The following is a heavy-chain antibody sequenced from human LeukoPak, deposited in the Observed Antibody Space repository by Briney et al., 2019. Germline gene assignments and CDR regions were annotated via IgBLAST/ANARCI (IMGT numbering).Heavy chain of an antibody. D-gene: IGHD1-26*01. V-gene: IGHV3-7*01. CDR2: MNQDGSEK. Sequence: GGSLRLSCAASGFTFSSYWMSWVRQAPGKGLEWVANMNQDGSEKYYVDSVRGRFTISRDNAKNSLYLQMSSLRGEDTAVYYCARGGSIGGQGTLVSVSS. J-gene: IGHJ4*02. CDR1: GFTFSSYW. CDR3: ARGGSI.